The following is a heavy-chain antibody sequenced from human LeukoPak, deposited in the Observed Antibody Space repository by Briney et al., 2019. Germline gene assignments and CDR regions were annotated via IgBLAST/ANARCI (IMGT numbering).Heavy chain of an antibody. Sequence: GRSLRLSCAASGFTFSSYGMHWVRQAPVKGLEWVAVIWYDGSNKYYADSVKGRFTISRDNSKNTLYLQMNSLRAEDTAVYYCARDPYGSGTQSHFDYWGQGTLVTVSS. J-gene: IGHJ4*02. D-gene: IGHD3-10*01. CDR1: GFTFSSYG. V-gene: IGHV3-33*01. CDR2: IWYDGSNK. CDR3: ARDPYGSGTQSHFDY.